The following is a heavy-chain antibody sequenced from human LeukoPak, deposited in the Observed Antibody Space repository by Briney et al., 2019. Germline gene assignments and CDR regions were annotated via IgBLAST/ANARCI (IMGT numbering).Heavy chain of an antibody. V-gene: IGHV3-23*01. Sequence: GGSLRLSCAASRFTFSNFAMSWVRQAPGKGLEWVSTISGSAYSTYYADSVKGRFTISRDNSKNALFLQMNSLSAEDTAVYYCAKSGPYCSSTTCNYFDYWGQGTLVTVSS. D-gene: IGHD2-2*01. CDR2: ISGSAYST. J-gene: IGHJ4*02. CDR1: RFTFSNFA. CDR3: AKSGPYCSSTTCNYFDY.